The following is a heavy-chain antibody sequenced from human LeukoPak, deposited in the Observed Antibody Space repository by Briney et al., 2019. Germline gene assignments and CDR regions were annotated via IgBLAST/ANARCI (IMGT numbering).Heavy chain of an antibody. D-gene: IGHD5-24*01. Sequence: GGSLRLSCAASGFTFSAYSMNWVRQAPGKGLEWVSSISTSSIYIYYADSVKGRFTVSRDNAKNSLYLQMNSLRAEDTAVYYCARSSIDGYNLIDAFDMWGQGTMVTVSS. CDR3: ARSSIDGYNLIDAFDM. CDR1: GFTFSAYS. V-gene: IGHV3-21*01. CDR2: ISTSSIYI. J-gene: IGHJ3*02.